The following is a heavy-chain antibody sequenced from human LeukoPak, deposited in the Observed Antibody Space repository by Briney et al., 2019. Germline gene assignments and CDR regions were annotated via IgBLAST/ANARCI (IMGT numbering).Heavy chain of an antibody. Sequence: ASVKVSCKASGYIFTSYYMHWVRQAPGQGPEWMGVINPSGGSTTYAQKFQGRVTMTRDTSTSTLYMELSSLRSEDTAVYYCARDRAVAGFRFDYWGQGTLVTVSS. CDR3: ARDRAVAGFRFDY. D-gene: IGHD6-19*01. CDR2: INPSGGST. V-gene: IGHV1-46*01. CDR1: GYIFTSYY. J-gene: IGHJ4*02.